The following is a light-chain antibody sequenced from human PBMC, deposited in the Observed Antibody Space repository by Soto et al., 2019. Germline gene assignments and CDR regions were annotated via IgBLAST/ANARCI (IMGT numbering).Light chain of an antibody. CDR3: QQRSNWPPT. J-gene: IGKJ5*01. V-gene: IGKV3D-20*02. Sequence: EIVLTQSPGTLSLSPGETATLSCRAGQSVHRSYLAWYQQKPGQAPRLLIYGASSRATGIPDRFSGSGSGTDFTLTISSLEPEDFAVYYCQQRSNWPPTFGQGTRLEIK. CDR1: QSVHRSY. CDR2: GAS.